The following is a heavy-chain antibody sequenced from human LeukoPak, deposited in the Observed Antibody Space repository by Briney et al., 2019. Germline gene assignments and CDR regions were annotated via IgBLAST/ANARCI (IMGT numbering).Heavy chain of an antibody. CDR3: ARQGQQLEVDY. V-gene: IGHV5-51*01. Sequence: VESLKISCKGSGYSFTSYWIGWVRQMPGKGLEWMGIIYSPSFQGQVTISADKSISTAYLQWSSLKASDTAMYYCARQGQQLEVDYWGQGTLVTVSS. J-gene: IGHJ4*02. CDR2: I. CDR1: GYSFTSYW. D-gene: IGHD6-13*01.